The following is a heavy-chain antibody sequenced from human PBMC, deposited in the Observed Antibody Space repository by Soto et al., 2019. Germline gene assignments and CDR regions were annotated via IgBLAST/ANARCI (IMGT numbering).Heavy chain of an antibody. Sequence: QVQLVESGGGVVQPGRSLRLSCAASGFIISSYGMHWVRQAPGKGLEWVAGTSYDGDNKHYADSVRGRFTISRDNAKNSLYLQMNSLRAEDTALYYCAKVSSHYYDSRTPHDAFDIWGQGTMVTVSS. J-gene: IGHJ3*02. CDR1: GFIISSYG. D-gene: IGHD3-22*01. V-gene: IGHV3-30*18. CDR2: TSYDGDNK. CDR3: AKVSSHYYDSRTPHDAFDI.